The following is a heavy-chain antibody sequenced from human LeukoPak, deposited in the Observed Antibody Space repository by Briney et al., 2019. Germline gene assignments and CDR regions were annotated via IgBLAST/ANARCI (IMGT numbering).Heavy chain of an antibody. CDR1: SGSFSGYY. CDR2: INNSGSV. J-gene: IGHJ4*02. D-gene: IGHD2-15*01. CDR3: ARRLVDSGASQVSDD. Sequence: SETLSLTCAVYSGSFSGYYWSWIRQPPGKGLEWIGEINNSGSVNCNPSLKNRVTLSVDTSKNQFSLRLSSVAAADTAVYYCARRLVDSGASQVSDDWGQGTLVTVSS. V-gene: IGHV4-34*01.